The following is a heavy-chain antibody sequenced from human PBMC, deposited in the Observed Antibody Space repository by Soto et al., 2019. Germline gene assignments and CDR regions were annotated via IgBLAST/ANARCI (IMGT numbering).Heavy chain of an antibody. CDR3: AKGRGCVKSRMVWFDP. J-gene: IGHJ5*02. CDR1: GGSLSDPY. V-gene: IGHV4-34*02. D-gene: IGHD2-21*01. CDR2: VNHRGSI. Sequence: QVQLQQWGAGLLKPSETLSLTCGVYGGSLSDPYWSWIRQTPGKGLEWIGSVNHRGSINYNPSLRSRVTISIDTSKNMFFLRVTSVTGAVTAMYYCAKGRGCVKSRMVWFDPWGQGTLVSVSS.